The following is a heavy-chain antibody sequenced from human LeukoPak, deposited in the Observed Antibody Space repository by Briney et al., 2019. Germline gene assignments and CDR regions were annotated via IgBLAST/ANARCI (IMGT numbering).Heavy chain of an antibody. CDR3: YCSGGSCYSNWFDP. V-gene: IGHV3-73*01. D-gene: IGHD2-15*01. CDR2: IRSKANSYAT. CDR1: GFTFSGSA. J-gene: IGHJ5*02. Sequence: GGSLRLSCAASGFTFSGSAMHWVRQASGKGLEWVGRIRSKANSYATAYAASVKGGFTISRDDSKNTAYLQMNSLKTEDTAVYYCYCSGGSCYSNWFDPWGQGTLVTVSS.